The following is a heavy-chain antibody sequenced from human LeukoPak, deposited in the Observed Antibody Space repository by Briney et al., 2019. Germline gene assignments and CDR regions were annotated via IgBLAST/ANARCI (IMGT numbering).Heavy chain of an antibody. J-gene: IGHJ4*02. CDR1: GGSFSGYY. CDR3: ARHGTAMVPYYFDY. Sequence: TSETLSLTCAVYGGSFSGYYWSWIRQPPGKGLEWIGEINHSGSTNYNPSLKSRVTISVDTSKNQFSLKLSSVTAADTAVYYCARHGTAMVPYYFDYWGQGTLVTVSS. D-gene: IGHD5-18*01. V-gene: IGHV4-34*01. CDR2: INHSGST.